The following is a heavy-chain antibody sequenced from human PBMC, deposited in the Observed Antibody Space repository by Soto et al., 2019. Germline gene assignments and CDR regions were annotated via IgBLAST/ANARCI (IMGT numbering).Heavy chain of an antibody. J-gene: IGHJ6*03. D-gene: IGHD3-9*01. V-gene: IGHV4-59*08. CDR1: GGSISSYY. Sequence: QVQLQESGPGLVKPSETLSLTCTVSGGSISSYYWSWIRQPPGKGLEWIGYIYYSGSTNYNPSLKSRVTISVDTSKNKFSLKLSSVTAADTAVYYCARVARYFDWFDPLYYMDVWGKGTTVTVSS. CDR2: IYYSGST. CDR3: ARVARYFDWFDPLYYMDV.